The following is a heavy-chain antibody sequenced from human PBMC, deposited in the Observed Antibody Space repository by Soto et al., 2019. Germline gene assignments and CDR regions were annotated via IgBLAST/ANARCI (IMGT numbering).Heavy chain of an antibody. CDR2: ISSTTNYI. J-gene: IGHJ4*02. V-gene: IGHV3-21*06. CDR1: EVTFTRYS. CDR3: ARESEDLTSNFDY. Sequence: LRLSCAASEVTFTRYSMNWVRQAPGKGLEWVSSISSTTNYIYYGDSMKGRFTISRDNAKNSLYLEMNSLRAEDTAVYYCARESEDLTSNFDYWGQGTLVTVSS.